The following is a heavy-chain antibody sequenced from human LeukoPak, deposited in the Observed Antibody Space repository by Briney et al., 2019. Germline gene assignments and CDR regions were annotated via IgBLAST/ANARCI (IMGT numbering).Heavy chain of an antibody. CDR2: IYSGGST. D-gene: IGHD2-21*02. CDR1: GFTVSSNY. CDR3: AKAYCGGDCYKGDAFDI. Sequence: GGSLRLSCAASGFTVSSNYMSWVCQAPGKGLEWVSVIYSGGSTYYADSVKGRFTISRHNSKNTLYLQMNSLRAEDTAVYYCAKAYCGGDCYKGDAFDIWGQGTMVTVSS. J-gene: IGHJ3*02. V-gene: IGHV3-53*04.